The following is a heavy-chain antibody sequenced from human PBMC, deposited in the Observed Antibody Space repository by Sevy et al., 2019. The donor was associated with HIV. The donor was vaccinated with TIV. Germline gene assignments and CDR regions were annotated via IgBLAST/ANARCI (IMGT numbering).Heavy chain of an antibody. J-gene: IGHJ4*02. Sequence: ETLSLTCAVYGGSFSGYYWSWIRQPPGKGLEWIGEINHSGSTNYNPSLKSRVTISVDTSKNKFSLSLSSVTAADTAVYYCARGLYYAGGDYWGQGTLVTVSS. CDR3: ARGLYYAGGDY. CDR1: GGSFSGYY. D-gene: IGHD2-2*01. V-gene: IGHV4-34*01. CDR2: INHSGST.